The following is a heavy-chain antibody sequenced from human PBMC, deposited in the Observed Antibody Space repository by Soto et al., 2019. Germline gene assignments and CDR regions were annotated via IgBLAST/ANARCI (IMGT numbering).Heavy chain of an antibody. V-gene: IGHV3-30*18. CDR3: AKDKGYCSSTSCYAEDAFDI. CDR1: GFTFSSYG. Sequence: QVQLVESGGGVVQPVRSLRLSCAASGFTFSSYGMHWVRQAPGKGLEWVAVISYDGSNKYYADSVKGRFTISRDNSKNTLYLQMNSLRAEDTAVYYCAKDKGYCSSTSCYAEDAFDIWGQGTMVTVSS. CDR2: ISYDGSNK. J-gene: IGHJ3*02. D-gene: IGHD2-2*01.